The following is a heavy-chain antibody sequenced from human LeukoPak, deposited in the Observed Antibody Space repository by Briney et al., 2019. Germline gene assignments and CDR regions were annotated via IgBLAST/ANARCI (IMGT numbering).Heavy chain of an antibody. V-gene: IGHV3-53*01. CDR1: GFTVSSNY. CDR2: IYSGGST. D-gene: IGHD3-16*01. J-gene: IGHJ4*02. CDR3: AKVTGGDMITYGGLDY. Sequence: GGSLRPSCAASGFTVSSNYMSWVRQAPGKGLEWVSVIYSGGSTYYADSVKGRFTISRDNSKNTLYLQMNSLRAEDTAIYYCAKVTGGDMITYGGLDYWGQGTLVTVSS.